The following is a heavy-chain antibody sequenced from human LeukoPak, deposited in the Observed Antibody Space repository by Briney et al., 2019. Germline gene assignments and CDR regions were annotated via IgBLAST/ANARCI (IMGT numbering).Heavy chain of an antibody. V-gene: IGHV3-23*01. CDR3: AKDRRNWGSGVDY. CDR1: GFTFSTYA. CDR2: ISGSGGST. Sequence: TGGSLRLSCAASGFTFSTYAMSWVRQAPGKGLEWVSAISGSGGSTYYADSVKGRFTISRDNSKNTLYLQINSLRAEDTAIYYCAKDRRNWGSGVDYWGQGTLVTVSS. D-gene: IGHD7-27*01. J-gene: IGHJ4*02.